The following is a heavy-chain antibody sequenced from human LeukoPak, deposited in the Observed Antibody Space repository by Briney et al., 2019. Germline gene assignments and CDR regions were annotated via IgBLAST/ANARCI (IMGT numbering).Heavy chain of an antibody. J-gene: IGHJ4*02. CDR3: ARVYYYDSSGYYYFDY. CDR1: GGTFSSYT. D-gene: IGHD3-22*01. CDR2: IIPILGIA. Sequence: ASVKVSCKASGGTFSSYTISWVRQAPGQGLEWMGRIIPILGIANYAQKFQGRVTITADKSTSTAYMELSSLRSEDTAVYYCARVYYYDSSGYYYFDYWGQGTLVTVSS. V-gene: IGHV1-69*02.